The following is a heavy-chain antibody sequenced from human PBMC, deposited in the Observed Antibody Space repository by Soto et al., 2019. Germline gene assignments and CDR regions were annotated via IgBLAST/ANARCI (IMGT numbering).Heavy chain of an antibody. CDR2: ISGSGGST. D-gene: IGHD3-3*01. V-gene: IGHV3-23*01. CDR1: GFTFSSYA. J-gene: IGHJ6*02. Sequence: GGSLRLSCAASGFTFSSYAMSWVRQAPGKGLEWVSAISGSGGSTYYADSVKGRFTISRDNSKNTLYLQMNSLRAEDTAVYYCAKDDFVLRFLETHRYYYGMDVWGQGTTVTVSS. CDR3: AKDDFVLRFLETHRYYYGMDV.